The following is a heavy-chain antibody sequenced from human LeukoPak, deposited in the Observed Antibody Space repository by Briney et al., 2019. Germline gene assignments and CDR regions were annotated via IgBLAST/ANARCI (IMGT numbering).Heavy chain of an antibody. Sequence: GSLRLSCAASGFTFDNYAMHWIRHVPGKGLEWIGEINYTGSTSYNPSLKSRVTISVDTSQNQFFLLLTSVTAADTAVYYCARVAGYLPTRWFDPWGQGTHVTVSS. CDR2: INYTGST. D-gene: IGHD6-25*01. V-gene: IGHV4-34*08. CDR1: GFTFDNYA. J-gene: IGHJ5*02. CDR3: ARVAGYLPTRWFDP.